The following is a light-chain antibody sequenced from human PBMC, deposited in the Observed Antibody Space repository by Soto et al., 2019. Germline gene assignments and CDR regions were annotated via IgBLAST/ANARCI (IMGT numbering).Light chain of an antibody. Sequence: EIVMKQSPATLSVYPGERATLSCRASQSVSSNLAWYQQKPGQAPRLLIYGASTRATGIPDRFSGSGSGTDFTLTISRLEPEDFAVYYCQQQGRSWITFAHGTRLEI. CDR1: QSVSSN. CDR2: GAS. V-gene: IGKV3D-15*01. J-gene: IGKJ5*01. CDR3: QQQGRSWIT.